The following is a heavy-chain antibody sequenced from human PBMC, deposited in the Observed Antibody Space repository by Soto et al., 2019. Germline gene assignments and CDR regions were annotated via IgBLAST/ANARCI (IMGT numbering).Heavy chain of an antibody. V-gene: IGHV4-31*03. J-gene: IGHJ4*02. CDR2: IYQNGDT. CDR3: ARGDSTVYSVFDY. Sequence: SETLSLTCTVSGGPFSSGGYYWSWIRQEPGKGLEWIGYIYQNGDTSYNPSLKSRVTISADTSKTQFSLKLSSVTAADTAVYYCARGDSTVYSVFDYWGPGMLVTVSS. D-gene: IGHD4-17*01. CDR1: GGPFSSGGYY.